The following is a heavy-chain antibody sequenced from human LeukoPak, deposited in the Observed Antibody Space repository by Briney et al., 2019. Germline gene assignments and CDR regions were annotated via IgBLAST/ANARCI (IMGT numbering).Heavy chain of an antibody. J-gene: IGHJ4*02. Sequence: GGSLRLSCAASGFTFSNYNMNWVRQAPGKGLEWVSYISGSGSIIYYADSVKGRFTISRDNAKNSLYLQMNSLRAEDTAVYYCARERRDGYPDLDYWGQGTLVTVSS. CDR3: ARERRDGYPDLDY. CDR1: GFTFSNYN. V-gene: IGHV3-48*04. CDR2: ISGSGSII. D-gene: IGHD6-25*01.